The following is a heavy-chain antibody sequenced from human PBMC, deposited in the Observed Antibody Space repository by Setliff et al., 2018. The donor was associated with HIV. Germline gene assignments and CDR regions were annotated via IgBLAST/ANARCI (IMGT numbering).Heavy chain of an antibody. Sequence: GASVKVSCKASGGTFSRFAISWVRQAPGQGLEWLGGIIPILEKTNYAQKFQGRVTITADTSANTAYMELSSLTSDDTAVYYCARDDHYYDMGSILSDWFFDVWDRGTLVTVSS. D-gene: IGHD3-22*01. CDR3: ARDDHYYDMGSILSDWFFDV. V-gene: IGHV1-69*10. CDR2: IIPILEKT. CDR1: GGTFSRFA. J-gene: IGHJ2*01.